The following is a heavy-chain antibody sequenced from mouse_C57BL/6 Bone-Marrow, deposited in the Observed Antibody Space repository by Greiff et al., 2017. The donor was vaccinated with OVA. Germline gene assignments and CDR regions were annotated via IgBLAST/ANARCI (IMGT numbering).Heavy chain of an antibody. Sequence: QVQLQQSGPELVKPGASVKISCKASGYAFSSSWMNWVKQRHGKGLEWIGRIYPGDGDTNYNGKFKGKATLTADKSSSTAYMQLSSLTSEDSAVYFCARLDGSRYYAMDYWGQGTSVTVSS. V-gene: IGHV1-82*01. CDR3: ARLDGSRYYAMDY. CDR1: GYAFSSSW. J-gene: IGHJ4*01. D-gene: IGHD1-1*01. CDR2: IYPGDGDT.